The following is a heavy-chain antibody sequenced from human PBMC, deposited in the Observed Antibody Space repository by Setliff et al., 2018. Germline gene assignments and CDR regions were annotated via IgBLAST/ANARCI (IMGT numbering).Heavy chain of an antibody. Sequence: GGSLRLSCATSGFTFSRYAMNWLRQTPGKGLEWVTYISASSANIQYTDSVRGRFTVSRYNARNSLYLQMNSLRGYDAAVYYCASDPSYASSRYYYLEVWGKGTTVPVSS. V-gene: IGHV3-48*01. CDR3: ASDPSYASSRYYYLEV. CDR2: ISASSANI. CDR1: GFTFSRYA. D-gene: IGHD6-13*01. J-gene: IGHJ6*03.